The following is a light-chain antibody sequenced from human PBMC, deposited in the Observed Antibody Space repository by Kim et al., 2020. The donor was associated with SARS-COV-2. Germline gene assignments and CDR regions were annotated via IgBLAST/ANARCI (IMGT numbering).Light chain of an antibody. Sequence: SYELTQPPSVSVAPGKMARITCGGNNIGSKSVYWYQQKPGQAPVLVIYYDSDRPSGIPERFSGSNSGNTATLTISRVEAGDEADYYCQVWDSSSDHRVFGGGTKLTVL. V-gene: IGLV3-21*04. J-gene: IGLJ3*02. CDR1: NIGSKS. CDR3: QVWDSSSDHRV. CDR2: YDS.